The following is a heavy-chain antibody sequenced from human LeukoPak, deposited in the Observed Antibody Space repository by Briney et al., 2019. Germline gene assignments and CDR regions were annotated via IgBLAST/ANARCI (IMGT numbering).Heavy chain of an antibody. D-gene: IGHD2-8*01. J-gene: IGHJ3*02. V-gene: IGHV4-61*01. CDR3: ARTTVGTNGRPFDT. CDR1: GDSVISGRFY. CDR2: IYYNEKT. Sequence: PSETLSLTCTVSGDSVISGRFYWSWVRQTPGKGLEWIGYIYYNEKTKYNTALESRVTISLDKSKNQFSMRLTSVTAADTAIYYCARTTVGTNGRPFDTWGQGTLVPVSS.